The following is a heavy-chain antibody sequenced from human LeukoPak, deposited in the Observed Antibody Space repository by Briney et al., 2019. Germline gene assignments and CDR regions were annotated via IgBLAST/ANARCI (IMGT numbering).Heavy chain of an antibody. CDR3: AKDRGITMIVGSLYDY. CDR2: ISGSGIST. V-gene: IGHV3-23*01. Sequence: QTGGSLRLSCAASGFTFSSYAMNWVRQAPGKGLEWVSHISGSGISTYYADSVKGRFTFSRDNSKNTLYLQMNSLRAEDTAVYYCAKDRGITMIVGSLYDYWGQGTLVTVSS. D-gene: IGHD3-22*01. J-gene: IGHJ4*02. CDR1: GFTFSSYA.